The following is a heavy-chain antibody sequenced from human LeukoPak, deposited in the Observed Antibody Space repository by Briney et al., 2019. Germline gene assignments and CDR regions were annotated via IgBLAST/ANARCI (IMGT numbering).Heavy chain of an antibody. Sequence: SETLSLTCTVSGGSISSYYWSCIRQPPGKGLVWIGYIYHSGSTNYNPSLKSRVTISIDTSKNQFSLKMSSVTAADTAVYYCARGGTVAAGTMTLWGQGTLVTVSS. J-gene: IGHJ4*02. CDR2: IYHSGST. CDR3: ARGGTVAAGTMTL. CDR1: GGSISSYY. D-gene: IGHD6-13*01. V-gene: IGHV4-59*01.